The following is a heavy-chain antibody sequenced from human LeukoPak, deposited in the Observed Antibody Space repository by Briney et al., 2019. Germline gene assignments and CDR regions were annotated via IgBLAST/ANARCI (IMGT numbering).Heavy chain of an antibody. CDR2: INHSGST. Sequence: MSSETLSLTCAVYGVSFSGYYWSWIRQPPGKGLEWIGEINHSGSTNYNPSLKSRVTISVDTSKNQFSLKLSSVTAADTAVYYCARGGTTGPYYRNGSYSIDYWGQGTLVTVSS. CDR3: ARGGTTGPYYRNGSYSIDY. V-gene: IGHV4-34*01. J-gene: IGHJ4*02. CDR1: GVSFSGYY. D-gene: IGHD1-26*01.